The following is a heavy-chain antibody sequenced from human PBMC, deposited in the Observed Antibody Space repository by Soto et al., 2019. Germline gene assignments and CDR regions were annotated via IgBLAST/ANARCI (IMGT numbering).Heavy chain of an antibody. D-gene: IGHD2-15*01. Sequence: GGSLRLSCGASGFTFRDYYMTWIRQAPGKGLEWVSYISSSGTGIYYPDSVRGRFTISRDNAKNSLYLQMSSLRAEDTAVYYCARAYSDAFDIWGQGTMVTVSS. CDR2: ISSSGTGI. CDR1: GFTFRDYY. J-gene: IGHJ3*02. CDR3: ARAYSDAFDI. V-gene: IGHV3-11*01.